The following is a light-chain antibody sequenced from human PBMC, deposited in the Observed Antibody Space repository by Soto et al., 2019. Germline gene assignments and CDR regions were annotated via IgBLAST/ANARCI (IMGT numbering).Light chain of an antibody. V-gene: IGKV1-33*01. CDR2: EAS. CDR1: QDIFKY. Sequence: DLQMTQSPSSLSASVGDRVTITCQASQDIFKYLSWYQQKPGKAPKVLIYEASNLETGVPSRFSGSGSETQYTLTISSLQPEDIATYYCQQYANLPLTFGGGTKLEIK. CDR3: QQYANLPLT. J-gene: IGKJ4*01.